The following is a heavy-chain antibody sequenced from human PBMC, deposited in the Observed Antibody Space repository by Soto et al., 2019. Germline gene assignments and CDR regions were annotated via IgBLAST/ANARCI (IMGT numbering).Heavy chain of an antibody. CDR3: AKWHTSNWDSLAFSGFAY. Sequence: PGGSLTLSCAASGFTFSSYTMTWVRQAPGKGLEWVSAISGGGTTYYADSVTGRFTISTDNSKSTLYLQMESLRAEDTAAYYCAKWHTSNWDSLAFSGFAYWGQGPQVPVSS. V-gene: IGHV3-23*01. CDR1: GFTFSSYT. J-gene: IGHJ4*02. D-gene: IGHD7-27*01. CDR2: ISGGGTT.